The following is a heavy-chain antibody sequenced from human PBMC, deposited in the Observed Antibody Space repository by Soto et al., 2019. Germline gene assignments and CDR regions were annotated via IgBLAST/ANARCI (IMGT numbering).Heavy chain of an antibody. CDR3: ARARCITCSFDY. D-gene: IGHD2-15*01. V-gene: IGHV1-18*01. Sequence: ASVKVSCKASGYTFTSYGISWVRQAPGQGLEWMGWISAYNGNTNYAQKLQGRVTMTTDTSTSTAYMELRSSVTAADTAVYYCARARCITCSFDYWGQGTLVTVSS. CDR1: GYTFTSYG. J-gene: IGHJ4*02. CDR2: ISAYNGNT.